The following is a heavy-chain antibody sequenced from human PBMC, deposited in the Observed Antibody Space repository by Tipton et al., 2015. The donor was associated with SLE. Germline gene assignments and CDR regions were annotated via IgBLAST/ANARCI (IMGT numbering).Heavy chain of an antibody. CDR3: ARWGAQLGTDNWFDT. J-gene: IGHJ5*02. Sequence: TLSLTCTVSGGSISSYYWSWIRQPPGKGLEWIGYIYYSGSTNYNHSLKSRVTISVDTSKNQFSLKLSSVTAADTAVYYCARWGAQLGTDNWFDTWCQGTLVTASS. D-gene: IGHD1-14*01. CDR1: GGSISSYY. V-gene: IGHV4-59*01. CDR2: IYYSGST.